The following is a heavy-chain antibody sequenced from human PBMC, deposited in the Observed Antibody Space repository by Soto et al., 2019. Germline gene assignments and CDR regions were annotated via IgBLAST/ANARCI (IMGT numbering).Heavy chain of an antibody. CDR1: GGTFSSYA. D-gene: IGHD1-7*01. CDR2: IIPIFGTA. J-gene: IGHJ6*02. V-gene: IGHV1-69*13. Sequence: SVKVSCKASGGTFSSYAISWVRQAPGQGLEWMGGIIPIFGTANYAQKFQGRVTITADESTSTAYMELSSLRSEDTAVYYCRTTAPYYYYGMDVWGQGTTGTVS. CDR3: RTTAPYYYYGMDV.